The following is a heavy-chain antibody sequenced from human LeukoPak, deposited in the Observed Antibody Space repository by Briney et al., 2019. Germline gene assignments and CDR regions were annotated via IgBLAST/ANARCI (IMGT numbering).Heavy chain of an antibody. Sequence: RPGGSLRLSCAASGFTVSSNYTSWVRQAPGKGLEWAAVISSDGNTQYYADSVEGRFAISRDNSNNTLFLQMNSLRADDTAIYYCARRRIVGSIDDAFDIWGQGTMVTLSS. V-gene: IGHV3-30*09. CDR3: ARRRIVGSIDDAFDI. CDR2: ISSDGNTQ. J-gene: IGHJ3*02. CDR1: GFTVSSNY. D-gene: IGHD1-26*01.